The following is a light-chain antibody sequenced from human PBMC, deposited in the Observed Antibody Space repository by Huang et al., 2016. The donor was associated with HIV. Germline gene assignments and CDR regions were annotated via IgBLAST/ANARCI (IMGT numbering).Light chain of an antibody. J-gene: IGKJ4*01. V-gene: IGKV3-11*01. CDR3: QQRSNWL. CDR2: DAS. Sequence: EIVLTQSPATLSLSPGERATLSCRASQSVSSYLAWYQQQPGQAPRLLIYDASNRATGIPVRFSGSGSGTDFTLTISSLEPEDFAVYYCQQRSNWLFGGGTKVEIK. CDR1: QSVSSY.